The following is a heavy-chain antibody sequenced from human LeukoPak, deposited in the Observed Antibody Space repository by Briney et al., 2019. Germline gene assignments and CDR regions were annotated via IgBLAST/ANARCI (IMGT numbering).Heavy chain of an antibody. Sequence: SETLSLTCTVSGGSISSYYWSWIRQPPGKGLEWIGYIYDSGSTNYNPSLKSRVTISVDTSKNQFSLKLSSVTAADTAVFYCASLTTADAFDIWGQGTMVTVSS. CDR2: IYDSGST. CDR3: ASLTTADAFDI. CDR1: GGSISSYY. J-gene: IGHJ3*02. V-gene: IGHV4-59*01. D-gene: IGHD3-22*01.